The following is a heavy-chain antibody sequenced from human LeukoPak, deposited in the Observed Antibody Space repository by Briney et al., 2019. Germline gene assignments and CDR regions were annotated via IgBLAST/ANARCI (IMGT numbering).Heavy chain of an antibody. V-gene: IGHV3-7*01. CDR1: GFTFSNFW. CDR3: ARGFSALHVSGPAANFYMDV. Sequence: RSGGSLRLSCAASGFTFSNFWMSWVRQAPGKGLQWVANIKQDGSEKYYVDSVKGRFTISRDNAKNSLYLEMNSLRAEDTAVYYCARGFSALHVSGPAANFYMDVWGKGTTVTISS. CDR2: IKQDGSEK. D-gene: IGHD2-15*01. J-gene: IGHJ6*03.